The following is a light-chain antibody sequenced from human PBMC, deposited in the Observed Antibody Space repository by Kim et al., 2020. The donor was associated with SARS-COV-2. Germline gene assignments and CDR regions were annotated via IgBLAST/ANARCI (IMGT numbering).Light chain of an antibody. V-gene: IGKV3-15*01. CDR1: QSVSSN. Sequence: VSPGERATLSCRASQSVSSNLAWYQQKPGQAPRLLIYGASTRATDIPARFSGSGSGTECTLTISSLQSEDFAVYYCQQYSNGPSYTFGQGTKLEI. CDR2: GAS. CDR3: QQYSNGPSYT. J-gene: IGKJ2*01.